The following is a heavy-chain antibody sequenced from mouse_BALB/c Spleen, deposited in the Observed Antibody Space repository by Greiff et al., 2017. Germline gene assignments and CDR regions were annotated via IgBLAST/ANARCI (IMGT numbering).Heavy chain of an antibody. D-gene: IGHD2-10*01. CDR3: AAYYGNYSYAMDY. Sequence: QVQLQQSGAELMKPGASVKISCKATGYTFSSYWIEWVKQRPGHGLEWIGEILPGSGSTNYNEKFKGKATFTADTSSNTAYMQLSSLTSEDSAVYYCAAYYGNYSYAMDYWGQGTSVTVSS. CDR2: ILPGSGST. CDR1: GYTFSSYW. V-gene: IGHV1-9*01. J-gene: IGHJ4*01.